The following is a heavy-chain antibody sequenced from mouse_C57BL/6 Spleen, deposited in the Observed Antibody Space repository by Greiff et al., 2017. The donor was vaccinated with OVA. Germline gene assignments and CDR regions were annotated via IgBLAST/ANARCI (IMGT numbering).Heavy chain of an antibody. Sequence: EVQLQESGGDLVKPGGSLKLSCAASGFTFSSYGMSWVRQTPDKRLEWVATISSGGSYTYYPDSVKGRFTISRDNAKNTLYLQRSSLKSEDTAMYYCARHDATVDAMDYWGQGTSVTVSS. J-gene: IGHJ4*01. CDR1: GFTFSSYG. CDR3: ARHDATVDAMDY. V-gene: IGHV5-6*01. D-gene: IGHD1-1*01. CDR2: ISSGGSYT.